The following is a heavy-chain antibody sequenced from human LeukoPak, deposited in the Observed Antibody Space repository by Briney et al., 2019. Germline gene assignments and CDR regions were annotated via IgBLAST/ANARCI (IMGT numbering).Heavy chain of an antibody. V-gene: IGHV1-2*02. D-gene: IGHD3-10*01. CDR3: ADTYYYASGSSIEAFDM. Sequence: ASVKVSCKASGYTFTDYYMHWVRQAPGQGLEWMGWINPNRGGTYYAQKFQSRDTMTKDQSISTAYMELSSLRSDDTAVYYCADTYYYASGSSIEAFDMWGQGTMVTVSS. CDR2: INPNRGGT. CDR1: GYTFTDYY. J-gene: IGHJ3*02.